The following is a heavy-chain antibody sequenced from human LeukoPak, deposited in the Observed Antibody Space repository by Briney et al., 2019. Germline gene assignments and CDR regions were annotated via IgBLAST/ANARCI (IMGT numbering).Heavy chain of an antibody. CDR2: INPNSGGT. Sequence: GASVKVSCKASGYTLTGYYMHWVRQAPGQGLEWMGWINPNSGGTNYAQKFQGRVTMTRDTSISTAYMELSRLRSDDTAVYYCARDGGDPTSYYDFWSGYFRDGPNLNYGMDVWGQGTTVTVSS. CDR3: ARDGGDPTSYYDFWSGYFRDGPNLNYGMDV. D-gene: IGHD3-3*01. V-gene: IGHV1-2*02. J-gene: IGHJ6*02. CDR1: GYTLTGYY.